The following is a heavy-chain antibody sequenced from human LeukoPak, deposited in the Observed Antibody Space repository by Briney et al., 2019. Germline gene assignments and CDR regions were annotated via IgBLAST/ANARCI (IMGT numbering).Heavy chain of an antibody. J-gene: IGHJ4*02. CDR1: GFTFSNYW. D-gene: IGHD3-10*01. CDR2: IKQDGSEK. Sequence: GGSLRLSCAASGFTFSNYWMSWVRQAPGKGLEWVADIKQDGSEKYYVDSVTGRFTISRDNAKNSLYLQMNSLRAEDTAVYYCARWATSYDFWGQGTLVTVSS. V-gene: IGHV3-7*01. CDR3: ARWATSYDF.